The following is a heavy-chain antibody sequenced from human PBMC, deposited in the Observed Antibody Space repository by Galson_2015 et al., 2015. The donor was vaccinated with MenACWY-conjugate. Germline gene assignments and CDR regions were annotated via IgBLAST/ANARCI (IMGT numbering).Heavy chain of an antibody. CDR3: ARDRGAFSSAIPGNYFDP. CDR1: GFTFSRYW. D-gene: IGHD3-3*01. CDR2: IDSEGTST. Sequence: SLRLSCAASGFTFSRYWMHWVRQAPGKGLVWVSRIDSEGTSTTYADSVKGRFTISRDNAKNTLYLQMNSLGAEETAVYYCARDRGAFSSAIPGNYFDPWGQGTLVTVSS. V-gene: IGHV3-74*01. J-gene: IGHJ5*02.